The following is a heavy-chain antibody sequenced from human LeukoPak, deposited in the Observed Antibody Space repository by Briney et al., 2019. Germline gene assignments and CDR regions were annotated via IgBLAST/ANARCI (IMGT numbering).Heavy chain of an antibody. V-gene: IGHV3-30-3*01. D-gene: IGHD5-18*01. CDR3: ARDRVIQLWLLDDYYGMDV. J-gene: IGHJ6*02. CDR2: ISYDGSNK. Sequence: PGGSLRLSCAASGFTFSSYAMSWVRQAPGKGLEWVAVISYDGSNKYYADSVKGRFTISRDNSKNTLYLQMNSLRAEDTAVYYCARDRVIQLWLLDDYYGMDVWGQGTTVTVSS. CDR1: GFTFSSYA.